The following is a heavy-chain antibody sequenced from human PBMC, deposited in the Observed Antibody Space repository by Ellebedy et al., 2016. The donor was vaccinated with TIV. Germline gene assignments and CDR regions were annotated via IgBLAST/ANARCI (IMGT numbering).Heavy chain of an antibody. D-gene: IGHD7-27*01. CDR3: TKDLLRGIWGGSGRDY. J-gene: IGHJ4*02. V-gene: IGHV3-9*02. CDR1: GFTSDDYA. CDR2: ISWRGHYI. Sequence: GGSLRLXCAASGFTSDDYAMHWVRQAPGKGLEWVSGISWRGHYIGYADSVRGRFTISRDNAKSSLYLQMNSLRIEDTAVYYCTKDLLRGIWGGSGRDYWGQGTLVTVSS.